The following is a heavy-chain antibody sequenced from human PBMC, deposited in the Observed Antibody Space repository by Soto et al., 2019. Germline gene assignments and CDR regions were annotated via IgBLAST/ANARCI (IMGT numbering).Heavy chain of an antibody. CDR2: IWYDGSNK. CDR1: GFTFSSYG. CDR3: AREMIVVVRSTPHTGMDV. D-gene: IGHD3-22*01. Sequence: GGSLRLSCAASGFTFSSYGMHWVRQAPGKGLEWVAVIWYDGSNKYYADSVKGRFTISRDNSKNTLYLQMNSLRAEDTAVYYCAREMIVVVRSTPHTGMDVWGQGTTVTVSS. V-gene: IGHV3-33*01. J-gene: IGHJ6*02.